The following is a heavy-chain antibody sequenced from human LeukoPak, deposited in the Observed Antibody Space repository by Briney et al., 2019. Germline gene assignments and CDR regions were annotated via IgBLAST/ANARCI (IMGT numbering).Heavy chain of an antibody. J-gene: IGHJ4*02. CDR1: GFTVSSEY. CDR2: IYSSGDT. Sequence: PGGSLTLSCAASGFTVSSEYMSWVRQTPGKGLQWVALIYSSGDTYTADSVKGRFTISRDNSENTLYLQMDSLRAEDTAVYYCATGYYFGSGSYGYLDYWGQGTLVTVSS. D-gene: IGHD3-10*01. CDR3: ATGYYFGSGSYGYLDY. V-gene: IGHV3-53*01.